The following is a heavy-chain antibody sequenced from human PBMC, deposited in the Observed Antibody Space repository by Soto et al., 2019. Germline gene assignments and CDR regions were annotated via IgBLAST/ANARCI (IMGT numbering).Heavy chain of an antibody. CDR3: AADIVVVKGAIYYYGMDV. D-gene: IGHD2-15*01. Sequence: GASVKVSCKASGFTFTSSAVQWVRQARGQRLEWIGWIVVGSGNTNYAQKFQERVTITRDMSTSTAYMELSSLRSEDTAVYYCAADIVVVKGAIYYYGMDVWGQGTTVTVSS. J-gene: IGHJ6*02. CDR1: GFTFTSSA. CDR2: IVVGSGNT. V-gene: IGHV1-58*01.